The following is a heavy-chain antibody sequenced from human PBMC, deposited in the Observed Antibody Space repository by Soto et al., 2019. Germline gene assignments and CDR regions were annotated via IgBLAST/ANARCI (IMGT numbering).Heavy chain of an antibody. D-gene: IGHD6-13*01. V-gene: IGHV3-73*01. J-gene: IGHJ6*02. CDR3: TRRAAAAAVVPYGMDV. CDR1: GFTFSGSA. Sequence: GGSLRLSCAASGFTFSGSAMHWVRQASGKGLEWVGRIRSKANSYATAYAASVKGKFTISRDDSKNTAYLQMNSLKTEDTAVYYCTRRAAAAAVVPYGMDVWGQGTTVTVSS. CDR2: IRSKANSYAT.